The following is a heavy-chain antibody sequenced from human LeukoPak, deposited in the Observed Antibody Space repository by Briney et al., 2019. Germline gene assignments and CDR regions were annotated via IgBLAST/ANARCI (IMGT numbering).Heavy chain of an antibody. V-gene: IGHV4-39*01. CDR3: ARRDDILTGYYNY. CDR1: GGSISSYY. D-gene: IGHD3-9*01. CDR2: IYYSGST. Sequence: PSETLSLTCTVSGGSISSYYWGWIRQPPGKGLEWIGSIYYSGSTYYNPSLKSRVTISVDTSKNQFSLKLSSVTAADTAVYYCARRDDILTGYYNYWGQGTLVTVSS. J-gene: IGHJ4*02.